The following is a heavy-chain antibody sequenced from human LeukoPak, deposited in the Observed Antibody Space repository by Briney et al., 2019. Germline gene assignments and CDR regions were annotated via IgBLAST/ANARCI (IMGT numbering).Heavy chain of an antibody. CDR1: GFTFSSYW. CDR2: IKQDGSEE. D-gene: IGHD2/OR15-2a*01. V-gene: IGHV3-7*05. Sequence: GGSLRLSCAASGFTFSSYWMTWVRQAPGKGLEWVANIKQDGSEEYYVGSVKGRSTISRDNAKTSLYLQMNSLRAEDTAVYYCARDLEYKSAAFDYWGQGTLDSLSS. CDR3: ARDLEYKSAAFDY. J-gene: IGHJ4*02.